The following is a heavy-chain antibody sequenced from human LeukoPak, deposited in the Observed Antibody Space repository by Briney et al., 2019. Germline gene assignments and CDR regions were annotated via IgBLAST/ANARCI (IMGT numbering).Heavy chain of an antibody. CDR3: IGSLLGY. CDR2: IKRKIDGETT. Sequence: PGGSLRLSCEVSGLTFSNAWMTWVRQAPGKGLEWVGLIKRKIDGETTDYAAPVKGRFTISWDDPKNTLYLQMNSLKTEDTAIYYCIGSLLGYWGQGTLVTVSS. CDR1: GLTFSNAW. J-gene: IGHJ4*02. D-gene: IGHD3-10*01. V-gene: IGHV3-15*01.